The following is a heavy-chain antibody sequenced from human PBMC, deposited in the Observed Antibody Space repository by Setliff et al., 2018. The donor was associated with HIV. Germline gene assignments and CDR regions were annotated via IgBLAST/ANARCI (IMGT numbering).Heavy chain of an antibody. CDR3: ARDSNAPYFQH. D-gene: IGHD1-1*01. Sequence: SETLSLTCTVSGGSTSSDDFFWGWIRQPPGKGLEWIGAIYYSGSTYYNPSLKSRVTISMDTSKNHFSLKLSSVTAADTAVYYCARDSNAPYFQHWGQGTLVTVSS. CDR2: IYYSGST. V-gene: IGHV4-39*02. J-gene: IGHJ1*01. CDR1: GGSTSSDDFF.